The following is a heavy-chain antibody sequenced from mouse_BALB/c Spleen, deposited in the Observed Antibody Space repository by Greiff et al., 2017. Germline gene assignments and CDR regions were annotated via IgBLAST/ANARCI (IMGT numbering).Heavy chain of an antibody. V-gene: IGHV5-9-3*01. CDR1: GFTFSSYA. CDR2: ISSGGSYT. CDR3: AREDYAFDV. D-gene: IGHD1-1*02. J-gene: IGHJ1*01. Sequence: EVKLVESGGGLVKPGGSLKLSCAASGFTFSSYAMSWVRQTPEKRLEWVATISSGGSYTYYPDSVKGRFTISRDNAKNTLYLQMSSLRSEDTAMYYCAREDYAFDVWGAGTTVTVSS.